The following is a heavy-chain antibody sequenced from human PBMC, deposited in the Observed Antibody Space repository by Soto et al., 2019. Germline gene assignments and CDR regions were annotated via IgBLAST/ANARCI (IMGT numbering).Heavy chain of an antibody. CDR3: ARLISLRVWFGELGVWFDP. Sequence: ASVKVSCKASGYTLTSYCISWVRQAPGQGLEWMGWISAYNGNTNYAQKLQGRVTMTTDTSTSTAYMELRSLRSDDTAVYYCARLISLRVWFGELGVWFDPWGQGTLVNVSS. J-gene: IGHJ5*02. CDR1: GYTLTSYC. V-gene: IGHV1-18*04. CDR2: ISAYNGNT. D-gene: IGHD3-10*01.